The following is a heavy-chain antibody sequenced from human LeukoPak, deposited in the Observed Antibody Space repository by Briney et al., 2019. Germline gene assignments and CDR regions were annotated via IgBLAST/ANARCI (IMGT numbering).Heavy chain of an antibody. CDR3: VNLYSSNY. D-gene: IGHD6-19*01. J-gene: IGHJ4*02. CDR1: GFIFTSHS. CDR2: IDSSSSSI. Sequence: PGGSLRLSCAASGFIFTSHSMNWVRQAPGKGLEWVSFIDSSSSSIHYADSVRGRFTISRDNSKNTLYLQMNSLRAEDTAVYYCVNLYSSNYWGQGTLVTVSS. V-gene: IGHV3-48*01.